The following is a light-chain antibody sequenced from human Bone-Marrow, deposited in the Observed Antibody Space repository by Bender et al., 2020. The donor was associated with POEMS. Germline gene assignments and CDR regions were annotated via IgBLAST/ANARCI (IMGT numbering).Light chain of an antibody. V-gene: IGLV2-14*01. J-gene: IGLJ3*02. CDR3: QSGDSGGTLWV. CDR1: SSDVGGYNY. CDR2: EGT. Sequence: QSALTQPASVSGSPGQSITISCTGTSSDVGGYNYVSWYQQHPGKAPKLMIYEGTKRPSGIPERFTGSSSETTVTLTISGVQAEDEADYYCQSGDSGGTLWVFGGGTKLTVL.